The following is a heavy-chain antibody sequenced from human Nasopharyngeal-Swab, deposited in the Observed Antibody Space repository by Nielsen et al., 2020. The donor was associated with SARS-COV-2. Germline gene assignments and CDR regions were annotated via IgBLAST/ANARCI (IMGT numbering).Heavy chain of an antibody. V-gene: IGHV3-30*18. J-gene: IGHJ3*02. CDR1: GFTFSSYG. D-gene: IGHD3-3*01. CDR2: ISYDGSNK. CDR3: ANLIFGDAFDI. Sequence: GGSLRLSCAASGFTFSSYGMHWVRQAPGKGLEWVAVISYDGSNKYYADSVKGRFTNSRDNSKNTLYLQMNSLRAEDTAVYYCANLIFGDAFDIWGQGTMVTVSS.